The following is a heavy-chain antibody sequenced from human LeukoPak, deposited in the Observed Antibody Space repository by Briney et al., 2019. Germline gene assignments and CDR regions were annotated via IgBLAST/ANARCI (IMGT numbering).Heavy chain of an antibody. Sequence: PGGSLRLSCAASGFTFSSYGMHWVRQAPGKGLEWVAFIRYDGSNKYYADSVKGRFTISRDNSKNTLYLQMNSLRAEDTAVYYCASLFRDAAGYYFDYWGQGTLVTVSS. CDR1: GFTFSSYG. CDR2: IRYDGSNK. V-gene: IGHV3-30*02. CDR3: ASLFRDAAGYYFDY. D-gene: IGHD2-21*01. J-gene: IGHJ4*02.